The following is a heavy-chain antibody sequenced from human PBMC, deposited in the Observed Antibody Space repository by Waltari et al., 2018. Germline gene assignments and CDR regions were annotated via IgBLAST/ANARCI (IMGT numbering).Heavy chain of an antibody. CDR1: GCTFSSIW. CDR3: VRDVWRRAYYHHGLDV. CDR2: IKPDGSEQ. V-gene: IGHV3-7*01. D-gene: IGHD3-10*01. Sequence: SCAASGCTFSSIWMTWVRQAPGMGPGWGAIIKPDGSEQYYVDSVKDRFTNSRDNAKNSLYLQLNSLVAEDTAVYYFVRDVWRRAYYHHGLDVWGRGTTVTVSS. J-gene: IGHJ6*02.